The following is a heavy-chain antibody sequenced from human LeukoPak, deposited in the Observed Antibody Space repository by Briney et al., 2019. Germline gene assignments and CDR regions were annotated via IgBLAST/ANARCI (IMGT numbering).Heavy chain of an antibody. D-gene: IGHD3-3*01. Sequence: GGSLRLSCAASGFTFSSYGMSWVRQAPGKGLEWVSAISGSGGSTYYADSVKGRFTISRDNSKNTLYLQMNSLRAEDTAVYYCAKAPYDFWSGYPDYWGRGTLVTVSS. CDR1: GFTFSSYG. V-gene: IGHV3-23*01. CDR2: ISGSGGST. J-gene: IGHJ4*02. CDR3: AKAPYDFWSGYPDY.